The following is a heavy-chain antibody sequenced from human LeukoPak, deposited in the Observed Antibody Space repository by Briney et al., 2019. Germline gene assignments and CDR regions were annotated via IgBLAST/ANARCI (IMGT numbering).Heavy chain of an antibody. Sequence: QPGRSLRLSCTASGFTFGDYAMSWVRQAPGKGLEWVGFIRSKAYGGTTEYAASVKGRFTISRDDSKSIAYLQMNSLKTEDTAVYYRTRDDTPSEAFDIWGQGTMVTVSS. CDR1: GFTFGDYA. CDR2: IRSKAYGGTT. CDR3: TRDDTPSEAFDI. J-gene: IGHJ3*02. V-gene: IGHV3-49*04. D-gene: IGHD2-2*02.